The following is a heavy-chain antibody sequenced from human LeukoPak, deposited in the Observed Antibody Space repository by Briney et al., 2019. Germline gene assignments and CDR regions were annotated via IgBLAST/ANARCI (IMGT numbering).Heavy chain of an antibody. CDR2: IKSKTDGGTT. D-gene: IGHD3-3*01. CDR1: GFTFCNAW. CDR3: TTLTIFGVVITPIDY. V-gene: IGHV3-15*01. J-gene: IGHJ4*02. Sequence: GGSLRLSCAASGFTFCNAWMSWVRQAPGKGLEWVGRIKSKTDGGTTDYAAPVKGRFTISRDDSKNTLYLQMNSLKTEDTAVYYRTTLTIFGVVITPIDYWGQGTLVTVSS.